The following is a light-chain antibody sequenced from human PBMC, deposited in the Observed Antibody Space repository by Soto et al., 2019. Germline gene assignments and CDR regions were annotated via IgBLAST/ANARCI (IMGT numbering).Light chain of an antibody. CDR1: SSDVGSYKL. CDR2: EVN. CDR3: CSPGGYPTYV. V-gene: IGLV2-23*02. J-gene: IGLJ1*01. Sequence: QSALTQPASVSGSPGQSITISCTGPSSDVGSYKLVSWYQQHPVKAPKLMIFEVNKRPSGVSNRFSGSKSGNTASLTISGLKVEDEAYYYCCSPGGYPTYVFGTGTMLTVL.